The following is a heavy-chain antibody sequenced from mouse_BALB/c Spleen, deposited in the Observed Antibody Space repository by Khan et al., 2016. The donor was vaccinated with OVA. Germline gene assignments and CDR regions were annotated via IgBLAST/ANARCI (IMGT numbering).Heavy chain of an antibody. V-gene: IGHV1-61*01. CDR3: ARREKYGYDPSWFAY. D-gene: IGHD2-2*01. CDR2: IDPSDSES. Sequence: QVQLQQPGAELVRPGASVKLSCKASGYTFTSYWMNWVKQRPGHGLEWIGRIDPSDSESHYNQMFREKATLTVDKSSSKAYMQLSSLTSEDSAVYYCARREKYGYDPSWFAYWGQGTLVTVSA. J-gene: IGHJ3*01. CDR1: GYTFTSYW.